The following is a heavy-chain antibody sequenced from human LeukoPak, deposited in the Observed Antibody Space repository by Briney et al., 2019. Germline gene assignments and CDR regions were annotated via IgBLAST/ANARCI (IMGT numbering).Heavy chain of an antibody. CDR2: ISAYNGNT. Sequence: ASVKVSCKASGYTFTSYGISWVRQAPGQGLEWMGWISAYNGNTNYAQKLQDRVTMTTDTSTSTAYMELRSLRSDDTAVYYCARDLEAVGYCSGGSCYSGFDYWGQGTLVTVSS. CDR1: GYTFTSYG. V-gene: IGHV1-18*01. D-gene: IGHD2-15*01. J-gene: IGHJ4*02. CDR3: ARDLEAVGYCSGGSCYSGFDY.